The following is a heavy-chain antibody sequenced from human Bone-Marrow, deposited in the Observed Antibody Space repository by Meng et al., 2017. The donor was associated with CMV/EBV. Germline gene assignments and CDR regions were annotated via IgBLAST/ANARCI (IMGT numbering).Heavy chain of an antibody. J-gene: IGHJ5*02. Sequence: ASVKVSCKASGYTFTGYYMHWVRQAPGQGLEWMGWINPNSGGTNYAQKFQGRVTMTRDTSISTAYMELNSLRSEDTAVYYCASRWVRGSSSVWFDPWGQGTLVTVSS. CDR1: GYTFTGYY. D-gene: IGHD6-6*01. CDR3: ASRWVRGSSSVWFDP. CDR2: INPNSGGT. V-gene: IGHV1-2*02.